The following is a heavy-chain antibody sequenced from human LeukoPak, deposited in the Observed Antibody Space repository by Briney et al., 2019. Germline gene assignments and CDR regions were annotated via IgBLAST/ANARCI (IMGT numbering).Heavy chain of an antibody. CDR1: GGSFSGYY. V-gene: IGHV4-39*01. J-gene: IGHJ3*02. CDR3: ASCSSTSFDAFDI. CDR2: IYYSGST. D-gene: IGHD2-2*01. Sequence: PSETLSLTCAVYGGSFSGYYWGWIRQPPGKGLEWIGSIYYSGSTYYNPSLKSRVTISVDTSKNQFSLKLSSVTAADTAVYYCASCSSTSFDAFDIWGQGTMVTVSS.